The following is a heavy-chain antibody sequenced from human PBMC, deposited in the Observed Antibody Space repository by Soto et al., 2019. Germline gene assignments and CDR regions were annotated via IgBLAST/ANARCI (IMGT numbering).Heavy chain of an antibody. D-gene: IGHD1-1*01. J-gene: IGHJ6*02. V-gene: IGHV3-30-3*01. CDR2: ISYEGSNT. Sequence: QVHLVESGGGVVQPGRSLRLSCVASGFTFDTYGIHWVRQAPGKGLQWVALISYEGSNTYYADSVRGRFTISRDNSMNTLYLQMNTLRPEDTGLYYCARVTPGNNLYYFSGLDFWGQGTSVTVSS. CDR3: ARVTPGNNLYYFSGLDF. CDR1: GFTFDTYG.